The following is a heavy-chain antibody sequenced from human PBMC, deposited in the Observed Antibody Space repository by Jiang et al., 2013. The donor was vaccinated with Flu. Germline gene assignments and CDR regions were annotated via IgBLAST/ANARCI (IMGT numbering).Heavy chain of an antibody. J-gene: IGHJ4*02. CDR3: ARGDYCSGGNCYALDH. CDR2: INAGTGNT. CDR1: GYTFTSYT. D-gene: IGHD2-15*01. Sequence: GAEVKKPGASVKVSCKASGYTFTSYTVHWVRQAPGQRLEWMGRINAGTGNTKYSQNFQDRLTITTDTSASTAYMELSSLSSEDTAVYYCARGDYCSGGNCYALDHWGQGTLVTVSS. V-gene: IGHV1-3*01.